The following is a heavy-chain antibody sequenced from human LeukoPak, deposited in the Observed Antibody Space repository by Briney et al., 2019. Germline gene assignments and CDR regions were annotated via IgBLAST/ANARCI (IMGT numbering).Heavy chain of an antibody. D-gene: IGHD3-22*01. Sequence: PGGSLRLSCAASGFTFSSYRMNWVRQAPGKGLEWVSYISSSSNTIYYADSVKGRFTISRDNAKNSLYLQMNSLRAEDTAVYYWARGHSGYYYLFDYWGEGTLVTVSS. CDR1: GFTFSSYR. CDR2: ISSSSNTI. V-gene: IGHV3-48*01. CDR3: ARGHSGYYYLFDY. J-gene: IGHJ4*02.